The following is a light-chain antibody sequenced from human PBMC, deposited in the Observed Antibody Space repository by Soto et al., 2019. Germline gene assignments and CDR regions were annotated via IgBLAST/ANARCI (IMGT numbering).Light chain of an antibody. V-gene: IGLV7-46*01. CDR1: TGAVTSGHY. CDR3: LLAYSGARV. Sequence: QAVVTQEPSLTVSPGGTVTLTCASSTGAVTSGHYPYWIQQKPGQAPKTLICNTSNKHSWTPARFSGSLLGGKAALTLSGAQPEDEAEYYCLLAYSGARVFGGGTKLTVL. CDR2: NTS. J-gene: IGLJ2*01.